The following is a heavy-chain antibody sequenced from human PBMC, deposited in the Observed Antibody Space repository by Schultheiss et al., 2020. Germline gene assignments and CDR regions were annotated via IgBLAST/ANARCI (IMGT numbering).Heavy chain of an antibody. CDR2: IYTSGST. D-gene: IGHD3-16*01. Sequence: SQTLSLTCTVSGGSISSYYWSWIRQPAGKGLEWIGRIYTSGSTNYNPSLKSLVTISVDTSKNQFSLKLSSVTAADTALYYCARDDDSYIEYWGQGTLVTVSS. CDR1: GGSISSYY. CDR3: ARDDDSYIEY. V-gene: IGHV4-4*07. J-gene: IGHJ4*02.